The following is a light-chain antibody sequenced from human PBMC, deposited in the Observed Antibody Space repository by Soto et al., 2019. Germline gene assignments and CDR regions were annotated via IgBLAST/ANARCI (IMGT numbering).Light chain of an antibody. V-gene: IGLV1-40*01. Sequence: QSVLTQPPSVSGAPGQRVTISCTGSNSNIGAGYDVHWYQQLPGTAPKLLIFGDDNRPSRVPDRFSGSKSGASASLAITGLKPEDEADYYCQSYDNSLSGYVVFGGGTKLTVL. J-gene: IGLJ2*01. CDR2: GDD. CDR3: QSYDNSLSGYVV. CDR1: NSNIGAGYD.